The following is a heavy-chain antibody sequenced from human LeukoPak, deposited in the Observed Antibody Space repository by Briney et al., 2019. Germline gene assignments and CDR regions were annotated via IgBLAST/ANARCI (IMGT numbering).Heavy chain of an antibody. J-gene: IGHJ4*02. V-gene: IGHV3-30*18. Sequence: QPGRSLRLSCAVSGFNFSSYGMHWVRQAPGKGLEWVAVISHDGSNKYYADSVKGRFTISRDNSKNTLYLQMNSLRAEDTAVYYCAKDRKGLTYYFDYWGQGTLVTVSS. CDR2: ISHDGSNK. CDR1: GFNFSSYG. D-gene: IGHD3-16*01. CDR3: AKDRKGLTYYFDY.